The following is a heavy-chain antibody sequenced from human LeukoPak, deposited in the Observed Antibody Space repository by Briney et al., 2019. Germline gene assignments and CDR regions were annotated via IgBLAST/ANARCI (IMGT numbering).Heavy chain of an antibody. V-gene: IGHV4-39*01. CDR1: GGSISSSSYY. CDR3: TRRDSGSSDY. Sequence: SETLSLTCTVSGGSISSSSYYWDWIRQPPGKGLEWIGNIYYSGSTYYNPPLKSRVTISVDTSKNQFSLKLSSVTAADTAVYYCTRRDSGSSDYWGQGTLVTVSS. CDR2: IYYSGST. D-gene: IGHD1-26*01. J-gene: IGHJ4*02.